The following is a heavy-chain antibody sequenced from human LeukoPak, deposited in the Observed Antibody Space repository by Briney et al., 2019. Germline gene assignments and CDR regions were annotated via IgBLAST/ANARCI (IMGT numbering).Heavy chain of an antibody. Sequence: PGGSLRLSCAASGFTFSSYGMHWVRQAPGKGLEWVAFIRYDGSNKYYADSVKGRFTISRDNSKNTLYLQMNSLRAEDTAVYYCARDPTYYDSSGYDYWGQGTLVTVSS. J-gene: IGHJ4*02. D-gene: IGHD3-22*01. CDR3: ARDPTYYDSSGYDY. CDR2: IRYDGSNK. CDR1: GFTFSSYG. V-gene: IGHV3-30*02.